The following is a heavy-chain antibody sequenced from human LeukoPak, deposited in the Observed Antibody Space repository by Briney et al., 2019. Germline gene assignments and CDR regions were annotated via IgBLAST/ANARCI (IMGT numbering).Heavy chain of an antibody. CDR3: ARAEVDSSGDTPDDAFDI. Sequence: SETLSLTCAVYGGSFSGYYWSWIRQPPEKGLEWIGEINHSGSTNYNPSLKSRVTISVDTSKNQFSLKLSSVTAADTAVYCCARAEVDSSGDTPDDAFDIWGQGTMVTVSS. V-gene: IGHV4-34*01. J-gene: IGHJ3*02. CDR2: INHSGST. D-gene: IGHD3-22*01. CDR1: GGSFSGYY.